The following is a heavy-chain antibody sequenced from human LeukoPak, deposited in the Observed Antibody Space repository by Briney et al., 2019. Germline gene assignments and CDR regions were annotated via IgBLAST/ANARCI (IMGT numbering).Heavy chain of an antibody. D-gene: IGHD3-10*01. CDR2: INPNSGGT. CDR1: GYTFTGYY. CDR3: ARVGTMVRGVRGFDP. Sequence: ASVKVSCKASGYTFTGYYMHWVRQAPGQGLEWMGWINPNSGGTNYAQKFQGRVTMTRDTSISTAYMELSRLRSDDTAVYHCARVGTMVRGVRGFDPWGQGTLVTVSS. V-gene: IGHV1-2*02. J-gene: IGHJ5*02.